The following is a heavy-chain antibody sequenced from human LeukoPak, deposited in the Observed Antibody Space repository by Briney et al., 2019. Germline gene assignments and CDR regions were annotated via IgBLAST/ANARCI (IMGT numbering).Heavy chain of an antibody. Sequence: ASVKVSCKASGYTFTSYYMHWVRQAPGQGLEWMGIINPSGGSTSYAQKFQGRVTMTRDMSTSTVYMELSRLRSDDTAVYYCARDGGDDILTGYWNFDYWGQGTLVTVSS. J-gene: IGHJ4*02. CDR1: GYTFTSYY. CDR3: ARDGGDDILTGYWNFDY. CDR2: INPSGGST. V-gene: IGHV1-46*01. D-gene: IGHD3-9*01.